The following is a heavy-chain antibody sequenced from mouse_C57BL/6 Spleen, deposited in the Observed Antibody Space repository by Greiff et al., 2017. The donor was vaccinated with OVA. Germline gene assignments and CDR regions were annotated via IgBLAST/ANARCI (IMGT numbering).Heavy chain of an antibody. CDR3: ARRGDGYYIY. Sequence: DVKLVESGGDLVKPGGSLKLSCAASGFTFSSYGMSWVRQTPDKRLEWVATISSGGSYTYYPDSVKGRFTISRDNAKNTLYLQMSSLKSEDTAMYYCARRGDGYYIYWGQGTLVTVSA. CDR2: ISSGGSYT. V-gene: IGHV5-6*02. CDR1: GFTFSSYG. D-gene: IGHD2-3*01. J-gene: IGHJ3*01.